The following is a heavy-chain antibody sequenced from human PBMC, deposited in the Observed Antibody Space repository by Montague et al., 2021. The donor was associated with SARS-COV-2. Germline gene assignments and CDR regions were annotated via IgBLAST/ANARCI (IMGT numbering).Heavy chain of an antibody. D-gene: IGHD2-15*01. V-gene: IGHV4-59*01. CDR1: GGSMRSYF. Sequence: SETLSLTCTVSGGSMRSYFWSWIRQPPGKGLEWIGYIYNSGTTNYNPSVKSRVTISVDTSKNQFSLKLNSVTAADAAVYYCARGGGYCSGGSCYHWFDPWGQGTLVTVSS. J-gene: IGHJ5*02. CDR3: ARGGGYCSGGSCYHWFDP. CDR2: IYNSGTT.